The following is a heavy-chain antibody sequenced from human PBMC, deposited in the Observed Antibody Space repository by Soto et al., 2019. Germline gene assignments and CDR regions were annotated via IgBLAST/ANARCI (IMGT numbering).Heavy chain of an antibody. Sequence: SETRSLTCTVSGSSINSSVYYWVWIRQPPGKGLEWIGSMFYGVSTYYNPSLKSRVTVSVDTSKNQFSLNLRSVTAADTAVYYCARLPSRHLVDYCGQGTLVTFSS. V-gene: IGHV4-39*01. CDR1: GSSINSSVYY. CDR3: ARLPSRHLVDY. D-gene: IGHD3-3*02. J-gene: IGHJ4*02. CDR2: MFYGVST.